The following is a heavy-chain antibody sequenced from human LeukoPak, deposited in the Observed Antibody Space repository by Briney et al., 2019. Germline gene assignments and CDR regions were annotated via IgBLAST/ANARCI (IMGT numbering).Heavy chain of an antibody. V-gene: IGHV5-51*01. D-gene: IGHD2-15*01. CDR2: IYPGDSDT. CDR1: GYSFTSYW. J-gene: IGHJ4*02. Sequence: GESLKISCKGSGYSFTSYWIGWVRQMPGKGLEWMGIIYPGDSDTRYSPSSQGQVTISADKSISTAYLQWSSLKASDTAMYYCVRRATRYCSGGSCKGGYFDYWGQGTLVTVSS. CDR3: VRRATRYCSGGSCKGGYFDY.